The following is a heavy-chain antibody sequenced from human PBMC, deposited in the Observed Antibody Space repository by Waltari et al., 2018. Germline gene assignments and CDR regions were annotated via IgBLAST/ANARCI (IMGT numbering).Heavy chain of an antibody. CDR1: GFTFDDHA. D-gene: IGHD3-9*01. CDR2: ISWNSGSI. V-gene: IGHV3-9*01. J-gene: IGHJ4*02. CDR3: TKDYQGAVTGLKGLGYFDY. Sequence: EVQLVESGGGLVQPGRSLRLSCAGSGFTFDDHAMHWVRQVPGKGVGGVSGISWNSGSIGYVDSVKCRFTISRDNAKKSLYLQMNNLRTEDTAFYYCTKDYQGAVTGLKGLGYFDYWGQGILVTVSS.